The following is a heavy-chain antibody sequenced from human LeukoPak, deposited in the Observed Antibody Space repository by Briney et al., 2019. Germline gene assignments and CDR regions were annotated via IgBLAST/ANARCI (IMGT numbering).Heavy chain of an antibody. CDR1: GFTFSSYA. V-gene: IGHV3-23*01. CDR3: AKEGSGWLIPDSLFDY. CDR2: ISGSGGST. J-gene: IGHJ4*02. Sequence: GGSLRLSCAASGFTFSSYAMSWVRQAPGKGLEWVSAISGSGGSTYYADSVKGRFTISRDNSKNTLYLQMNSLRAEDTAVYYCAKEGSGWLIPDSLFDYWGQGTLVTVSS. D-gene: IGHD6-19*01.